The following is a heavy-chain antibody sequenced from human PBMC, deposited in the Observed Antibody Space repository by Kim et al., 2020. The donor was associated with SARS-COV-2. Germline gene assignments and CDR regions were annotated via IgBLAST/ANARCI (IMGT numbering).Heavy chain of an antibody. V-gene: IGHV3-15*01. CDR2: IKSKAGGGTP. D-gene: IGHD1-1*01. CDR3: TTDTPQLGPGEFED. Sequence: GGSLRLSCAASGFTFNGAWMNWVRQAPGKGLEWVGLIKSKAGGGTPQYAAPVKGRFTISRDDSRNTVYLQMNSLIIEDTAVYYCTTDTPQLGPGEFEDWGLGTLVTVSS. CDR1: GFTFNGAW. J-gene: IGHJ4*02.